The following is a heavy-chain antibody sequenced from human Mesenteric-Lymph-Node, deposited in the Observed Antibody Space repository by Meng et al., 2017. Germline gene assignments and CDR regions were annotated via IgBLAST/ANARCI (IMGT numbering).Heavy chain of an antibody. V-gene: IGHV3-66*02. CDR1: GFTVSSNY. Sequence: GESLKISCAASGFTVSSNYMSWVRQASGKGLEWVSLIYTDGATYYGDFVKGRFTISRDSSKNTLYLQMNSLRPEDTAVYYCAREVWGSYRYFDNWGQGTLVTVSS. CDR2: IYTDGAT. CDR3: AREVWGSYRYFDN. J-gene: IGHJ4*02. D-gene: IGHD3-16*02.